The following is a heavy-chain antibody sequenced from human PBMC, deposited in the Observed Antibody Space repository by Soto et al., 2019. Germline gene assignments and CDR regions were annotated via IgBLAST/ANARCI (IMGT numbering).Heavy chain of an antibody. Sequence: QVQLVQSGGEVRKPGASVKVSCKASGYIFTSYGIHWVRQAPGQGLEWMGWISTHNGDRKYAPKLQGRVTMTTDTSTSTAYMELRSLRSDDTAVYYCARDQVFEDSRGNLLGYWGQGTLVTVSS. CDR3: ARDQVFEDSRGNLLGY. D-gene: IGHD3-22*01. CDR1: GYIFTSYG. J-gene: IGHJ4*02. V-gene: IGHV1-18*01. CDR2: ISTHNGDR.